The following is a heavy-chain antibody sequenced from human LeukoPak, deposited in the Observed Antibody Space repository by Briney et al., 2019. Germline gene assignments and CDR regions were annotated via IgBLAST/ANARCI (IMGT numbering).Heavy chain of an antibody. D-gene: IGHD3-22*01. Sequence: GGSLRLSCAASGFTFSSYWMHWVRQAPGKGLVWVSRINSDGSSTSYADSVKGRFTISRDNAKNTLYLQMNSLRAEDTAVYYCARGHLYYYDRPSDYWGQGTLVTVSS. CDR3: ARGHLYYYDRPSDY. CDR2: INSDGSST. J-gene: IGHJ4*02. V-gene: IGHV3-74*01. CDR1: GFTFSSYW.